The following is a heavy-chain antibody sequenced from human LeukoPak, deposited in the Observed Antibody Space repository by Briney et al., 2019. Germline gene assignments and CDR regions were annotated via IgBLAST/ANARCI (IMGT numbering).Heavy chain of an antibody. J-gene: IGHJ4*02. D-gene: IGHD3-10*01. V-gene: IGHV4-61*03. CDR3: ARSQNYYGSGDY. CDR1: GDSVSNGNYY. CDR2: IYYTGKT. Sequence: KPSVTLSLTCTVSGDSVSNGNYYWSWLRQPPGKALEWIGYIYYTGKTYYNPSLEGRVTILVDTSRNHFSVKLSSVTAADTAVYYCARSQNYYGSGDYWSQGTLVTVSS.